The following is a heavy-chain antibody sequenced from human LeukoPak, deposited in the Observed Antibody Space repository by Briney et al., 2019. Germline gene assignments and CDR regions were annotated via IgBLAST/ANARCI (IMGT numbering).Heavy chain of an antibody. Sequence: PSETLSLTCTVSGGYISTSNYYWGWIRQSPGKGLEWIGYIYYSGSTKYNPSLKSRVTISVDTSKNQFSLKLTSVTAADTAVYYCVTGSGSLNWFDPWGQGTLVTVSS. J-gene: IGHJ5*02. CDR1: GGYISTSNYY. CDR2: IYYSGST. CDR3: VTGSGSLNWFDP. D-gene: IGHD3-10*01. V-gene: IGHV4-61*05.